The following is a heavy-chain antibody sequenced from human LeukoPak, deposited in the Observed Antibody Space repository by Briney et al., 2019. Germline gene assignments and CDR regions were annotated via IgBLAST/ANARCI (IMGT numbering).Heavy chain of an antibody. V-gene: IGHV4-39*01. CDR3: ARYQGGTMFDI. J-gene: IGHJ3*02. D-gene: IGHD3-10*01. CDR1: GVSISSTTLY. Sequence: PSETLSLTRSVSGVSISSTTLYWGWIRQPPGKGLDWIGSINYSGGTSYNPSLKSRLTISRDTTKNQFSLKLSSVTAADTAIYYCARYQGGTMFDIWGRGTHDRVSS. CDR2: INYSGGT.